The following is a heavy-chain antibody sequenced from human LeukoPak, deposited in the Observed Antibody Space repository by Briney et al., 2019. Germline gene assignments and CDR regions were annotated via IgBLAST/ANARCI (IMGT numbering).Heavy chain of an antibody. J-gene: IGHJ4*02. CDR3: ARGIVVVVGASDHFDY. CDR2: ISPDGRDK. Sequence: PRGSLRLSCAASGFTLSTYWMNWVRPAPGKGLERVGAISPDGRDKYYVDSVKGRFTISRDNAKTSLYLQIHSLRADDTALYFCARGIVVVVGASDHFDYWGQGTLITVSS. V-gene: IGHV3-7*01. D-gene: IGHD2-15*01. CDR1: GFTLSTYW.